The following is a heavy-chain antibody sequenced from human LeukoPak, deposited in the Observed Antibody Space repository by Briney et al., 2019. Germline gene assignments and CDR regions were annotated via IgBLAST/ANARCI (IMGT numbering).Heavy chain of an antibody. Sequence: GRSLRLSCAASGFTFSSYSMNWVRQAPGKGLEWVSSISSSSSYIYYADSVKGRFTISRDNAKNSLYLQMNSLRAEDTAVYYCARDWAYNGDYDQSWGQGTLVTVSS. CDR2: ISSSSSYI. CDR1: GFTFSSYS. V-gene: IGHV3-21*01. CDR3: ARDWAYNGDYDQS. J-gene: IGHJ4*02. D-gene: IGHD4-17*01.